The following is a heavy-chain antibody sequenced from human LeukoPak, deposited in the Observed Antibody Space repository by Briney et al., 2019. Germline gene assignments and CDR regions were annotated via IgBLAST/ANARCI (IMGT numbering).Heavy chain of an antibody. CDR1: GGSISSYY. D-gene: IGHD2/OR15-2a*01. Sequence: SETLSLTCTVSGGSISSYYWSWIRQPPGKGLEWIGYVFHSGTTNYNPSFKSRVAMTVDTAKNQFSLRLTSVTTADTAVYYCARDRKQHYSTSSLNNYYDPDVWGPGTTVTVSS. V-gene: IGHV4-59*01. J-gene: IGHJ6*02. CDR2: VFHSGTT. CDR3: ARDRKQHYSTSSLNNYYDPDV.